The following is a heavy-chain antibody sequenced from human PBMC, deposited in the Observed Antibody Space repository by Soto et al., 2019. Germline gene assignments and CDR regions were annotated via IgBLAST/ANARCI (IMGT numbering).Heavy chain of an antibody. CDR1: GGSISSGDYY. D-gene: IGHD2-2*01. V-gene: IGHV4-30-4*01. CDR2: IYYSGST. CDR3: ASSIVLVPAAIFIDAWFDP. J-gene: IGHJ5*02. Sequence: SETLSLTCTVSGGSISSGDYYWSWIRQPPGKGLEWIGYIYYSGSTYYNPSLKSRVTISVDTSKNQFSLKLSSVTAADTAVYYCASSIVLVPAAIFIDAWFDPWGQGTLVTVS.